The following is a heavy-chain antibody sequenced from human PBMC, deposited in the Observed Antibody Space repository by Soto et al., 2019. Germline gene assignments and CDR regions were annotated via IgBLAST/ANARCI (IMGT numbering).Heavy chain of an antibody. J-gene: IGHJ3*02. V-gene: IGHV3-23*01. CDR1: GFTFSSYA. CDR3: AREVRQKGLLPDAFDI. D-gene: IGHD2-2*01. Sequence: GGSLRLSCAASGFTFSSYAMSWVRQAPGKGLEWVSAISGSGGSTYYADSVKGRFTISRDNSKNTLYLQMNSLRAEDTAVYYCAREVRQKGLLPDAFDIWGQGTMVTVSS. CDR2: ISGSGGST.